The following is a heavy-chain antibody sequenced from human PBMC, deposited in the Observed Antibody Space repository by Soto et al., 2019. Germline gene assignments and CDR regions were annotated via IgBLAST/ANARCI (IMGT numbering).Heavy chain of an antibody. CDR1: GGTFRSYA. CDR2: IIPMFGSA. Sequence: QVQLVQSGAEAKKPGSSVKVSCKASGGTFRSYAISWVRQAPGQGLEWMGGIIPMFGSANYAQMFQDRVTITADDSTSTAYMELISLKSNDASIYYCARERGGAATSSPWVLEYWGQGTLVTVSS. D-gene: IGHD3-10*01. J-gene: IGHJ4*02. CDR3: ARERGGAATSSPWVLEY. V-gene: IGHV1-69*01.